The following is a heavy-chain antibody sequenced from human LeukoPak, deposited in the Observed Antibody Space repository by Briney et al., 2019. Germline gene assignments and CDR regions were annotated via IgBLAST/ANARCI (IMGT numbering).Heavy chain of an antibody. Sequence: PGGSLRLSCTASGFTFTNYWMTWVRLAPGRGLEWVANINKDVIEKYYADSVKGRFTISRDNAKKSVYLQMNSLRAEDTAVYYCAREEWELHLDYWGQGTLVTVSS. CDR3: AREEWELHLDY. CDR2: INKDVIEK. V-gene: IGHV3-7*01. D-gene: IGHD1-26*01. J-gene: IGHJ4*02. CDR1: GFTFTNYW.